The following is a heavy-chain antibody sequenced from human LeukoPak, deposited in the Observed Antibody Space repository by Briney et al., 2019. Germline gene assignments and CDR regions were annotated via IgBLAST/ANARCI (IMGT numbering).Heavy chain of an antibody. Sequence: SETLSLTCAVYGGSFSGYYWSWIRQPPGKGLEWIGEINHSGSTNYNPSLKSRVTISVDTSKNQFSLKLSSVTAADTAVYYCARGRRFYYCYGMDVWGQGTTVTVSS. CDR2: INHSGST. CDR3: ARGRRFYYCYGMDV. V-gene: IGHV4-34*01. CDR1: GGSFSGYY. J-gene: IGHJ6*02. D-gene: IGHD3-16*01.